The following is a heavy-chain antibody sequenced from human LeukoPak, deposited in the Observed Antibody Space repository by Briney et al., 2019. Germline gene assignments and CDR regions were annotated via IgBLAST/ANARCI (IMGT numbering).Heavy chain of an antibody. CDR2: IYHSGSI. Sequence: NLSETLSLTCAVSGGSISSRNWWSWVRQPPGKGLEWIGEIYHSGSINYNPSLKSRVTISVDKSKNQLSLRLTSVTAADTAVYYCARDNGAIRAYYYHGMDVWGQGTTVTVSS. V-gene: IGHV4-4*02. CDR3: ARDNGAIRAYYYHGMDV. CDR1: GGSISSRNW. J-gene: IGHJ6*02. D-gene: IGHD2-8*01.